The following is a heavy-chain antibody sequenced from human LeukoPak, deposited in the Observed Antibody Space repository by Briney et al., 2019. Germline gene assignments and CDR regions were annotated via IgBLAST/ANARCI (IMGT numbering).Heavy chain of an antibody. CDR3: AKDMGDYYDSSGSIDY. D-gene: IGHD3-22*01. CDR1: GFTFDDYA. Sequence: PGRSLRPSCAASGFTFDDYAMHWVRQAPGKGLEWVSGISWNSGSIGYADSVKGRFTISRDNAKNSLYLQMNSLRAEDTALYYCAKDMGDYYDSSGSIDYWGQGTLVTVSS. V-gene: IGHV3-9*01. J-gene: IGHJ4*02. CDR2: ISWNSGSI.